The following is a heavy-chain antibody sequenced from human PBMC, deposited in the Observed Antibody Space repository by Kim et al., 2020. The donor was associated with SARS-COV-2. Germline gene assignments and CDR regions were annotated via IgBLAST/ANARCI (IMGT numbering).Heavy chain of an antibody. CDR3: GRASHSGSSRLYDY. V-gene: IGHV4-59*01. D-gene: IGHD1-26*01. J-gene: IGHJ4*02. Sequence: NPSLKSRVTISVDTSKNQFSLKLSSVTAADTAVYFCGRASHSGSSRLYDYWGQGTLVTVSS.